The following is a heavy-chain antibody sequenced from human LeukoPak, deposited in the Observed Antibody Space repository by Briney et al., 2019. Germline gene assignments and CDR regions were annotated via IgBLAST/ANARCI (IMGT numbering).Heavy chain of an antibody. CDR1: GGSISSYY. CDR3: ARHQAYYDFWSGRYYYYYMDV. Sequence: SETLSLTCTVSGGSISSYYWSWIRQPPGKGLEWIGYIYTSGSTNYNPSLKSRVTISVGTSKNQFSLKLSSVTAADTAVYYCARHQAYYDFWSGRYYYYYMDVWGKGTTVTVSS. J-gene: IGHJ6*03. D-gene: IGHD3-3*01. V-gene: IGHV4-4*09. CDR2: IYTSGST.